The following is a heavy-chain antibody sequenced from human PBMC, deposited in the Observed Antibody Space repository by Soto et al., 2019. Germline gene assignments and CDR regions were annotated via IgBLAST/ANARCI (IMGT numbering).Heavy chain of an antibody. Sequence: QVHRVESGGGVVQPGRSLRLSCAASGFTFSRYGMHWVRQAPGKGLEWVAIISYDGRNQYYADSVKGRFTISRDNSKNTLDLQLNTLRPEATAGYYSSQVLGEFSPASYDHWAQGVLGTVSS. V-gene: IGHV3-30*18. D-gene: IGHD3-16*02. J-gene: IGHJ4*02. CDR2: ISYDGRNQ. CDR3: SQVLGEFSPASYDH. CDR1: GFTFSRYG.